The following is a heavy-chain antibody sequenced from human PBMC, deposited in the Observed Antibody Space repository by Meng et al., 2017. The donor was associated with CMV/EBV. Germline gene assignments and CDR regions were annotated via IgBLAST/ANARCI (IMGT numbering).Heavy chain of an antibody. V-gene: IGHV3-73*01. Sequence: SGFTFSGSAMHWVRQASGKGLEWVGRIRSKANSYATAYAASVKGRFTISRDDSKNTAYLQMNSLKTEDTAVYYCTSRYSSSSGGDYWGQGTLVTVSS. CDR2: IRSKANSYAT. J-gene: IGHJ4*02. D-gene: IGHD6-6*01. CDR3: TSRYSSSSGGDY. CDR1: GFTFSGSA.